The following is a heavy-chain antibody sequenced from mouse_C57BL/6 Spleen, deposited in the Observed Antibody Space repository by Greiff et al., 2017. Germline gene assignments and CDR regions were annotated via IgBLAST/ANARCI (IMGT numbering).Heavy chain of an antibody. V-gene: IGHV1-69*01. J-gene: IGHJ4*01. Sequence: QVQLQQPGAELVMPGASVKLSCKASGYTFTSYWMHWVKQRPGQGLEWIGEIDPSDSYTNYNQKFKGKSTLTVDKSSSTAYMQLSRRTSEDSAVYYCAREGGDHLKDGYPYWGQGTSVTVSS. CDR1: GYTFTSYW. CDR3: AREGGDHLKDGYPY. D-gene: IGHD2-3*01. CDR2: IDPSDSYT.